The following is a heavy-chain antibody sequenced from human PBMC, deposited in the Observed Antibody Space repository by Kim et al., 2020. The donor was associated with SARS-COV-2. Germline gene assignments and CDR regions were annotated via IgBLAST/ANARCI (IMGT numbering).Heavy chain of an antibody. D-gene: IGHD3-22*01. V-gene: IGHV1-69*13. CDR3: ARDRPRAGGVSSGYQNWFDP. Sequence: SVKVSCKASGGTFSSYAISWVRQAPGQGLEWMGGIIPIFGTANYAQKFQGRVTITADESTSTAYMELSSLRSEDTAVYYCARDRPRAGGVSSGYQNWFDPWGQGTLVTVSS. CDR1: GGTFSSYA. J-gene: IGHJ5*02. CDR2: IIPIFGTA.